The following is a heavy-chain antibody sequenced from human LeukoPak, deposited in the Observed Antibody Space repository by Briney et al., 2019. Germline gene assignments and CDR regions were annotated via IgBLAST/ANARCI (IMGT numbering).Heavy chain of an antibody. CDR2: LYYSGST. V-gene: IGHV4-59*01. J-gene: IGHJ4*02. D-gene: IGHD2-21*02. CDR1: GGSISIYY. CDR3: ARGPPHNFPYCGGDCYFDY. Sequence: SETLSLTCTVSGGSISIYYWSWIRQPPGKGLEWIGYLYYSGSTNYNPSLKSRVTISVDTSKNQFSLTLSSVTAADTAVYYCARGPPHNFPYCGGDCYFDYWGQGTLVTVSS.